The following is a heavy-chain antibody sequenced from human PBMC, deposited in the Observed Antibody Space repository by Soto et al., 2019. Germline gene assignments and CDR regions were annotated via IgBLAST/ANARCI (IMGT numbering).Heavy chain of an antibody. CDR1: GFTFTSSI. CDR2: IVVGSGKT. Sequence: ASVKVSCKASGFTFTSSIVQWVRQARGQRLEWIGWIVVGSGKTDYAQKFQERVTITRDMSTSTAYMELSSLRSDDTAVYYCAAPPRNAFGDYVDYWGQGTLVTVSS. V-gene: IGHV1-58*01. D-gene: IGHD3-10*01. J-gene: IGHJ4*02. CDR3: AAPPRNAFGDYVDY.